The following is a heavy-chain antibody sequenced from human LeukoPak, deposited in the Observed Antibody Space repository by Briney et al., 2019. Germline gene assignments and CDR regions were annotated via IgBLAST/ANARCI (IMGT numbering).Heavy chain of an antibody. CDR1: GFTFSSYA. CDR3: ATRSRYYFDY. V-gene: IGHV3-23*01. J-gene: IGHJ4*02. CDR2: ISGSGGTT. D-gene: IGHD1-14*01. Sequence: PGGSLRLSCAGSGFTFSSYAMSWVRQAPGKRLEWVSAISGSGGTTNYADSVKGRLTISRDKSKNTLYLQMNSLRAEDTAVYSCATRSRYYFDYWGQGTLVTVSS.